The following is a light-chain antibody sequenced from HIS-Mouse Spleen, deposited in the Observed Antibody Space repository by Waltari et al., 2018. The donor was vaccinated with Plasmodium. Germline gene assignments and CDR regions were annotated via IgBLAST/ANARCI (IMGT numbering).Light chain of an antibody. Sequence: SYELTQPSSVSVSPGQTARITCSGDVLKKKYARWFQQKPGQAPVRVSYKDSERPSGIPERVSGSSSGTTVTLTISGAQVEDEADYYCYSAADNNRVFGGGTKLTVL. J-gene: IGLJ3*02. V-gene: IGLV3-27*01. CDR3: YSAADNNRV. CDR2: KDS. CDR1: VLKKKY.